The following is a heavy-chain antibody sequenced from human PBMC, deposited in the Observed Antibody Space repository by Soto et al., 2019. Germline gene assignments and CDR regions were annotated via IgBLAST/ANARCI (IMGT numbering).Heavy chain of an antibody. Sequence: ETLSLTCTVSVGSISSYYWSWIRQPPGKGLEWIGYIYYIGSTNYNPSLKSRVTISVDTSKNQFSLKLSSVTAADTAVYYCARARTTDWFDPWGQGTLVTVSS. CDR1: VGSISSYY. CDR3: ARARTTDWFDP. D-gene: IGHD4-4*01. CDR2: IYYIGST. J-gene: IGHJ5*02. V-gene: IGHV4-59*01.